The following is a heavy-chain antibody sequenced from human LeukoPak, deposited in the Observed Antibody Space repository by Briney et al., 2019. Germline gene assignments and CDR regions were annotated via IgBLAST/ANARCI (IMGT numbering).Heavy chain of an antibody. Sequence: GRSLRLSCAASGFTFSSYGMHWGRQAPGKGLEWVAVIWYDGSNKYYADSVKGRFTISRDNSKNTLYLQMNSLRAEDTAVYYCARDPPSVYGDPGYFDYWGQGTLVTVSS. J-gene: IGHJ4*02. CDR2: IWYDGSNK. D-gene: IGHD4-17*01. CDR1: GFTFSSYG. V-gene: IGHV3-33*01. CDR3: ARDPPSVYGDPGYFDY.